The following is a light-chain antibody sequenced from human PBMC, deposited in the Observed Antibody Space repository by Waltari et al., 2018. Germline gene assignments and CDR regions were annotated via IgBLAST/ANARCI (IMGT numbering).Light chain of an antibody. CDR1: SSDVGGYNY. CDR3: SSYISSSTLEL. Sequence: QSALTQPASVSGSPGQSITISCTGTSSDVGGYNYVSWYQQHPGKAPKLMIYDVSNRPSGVSNRFSGAKAGNTASLTISGLQAEDEAEYYCSSYISSSTLELFGGGTSLTVL. V-gene: IGLV2-14*03. J-gene: IGLJ2*01. CDR2: DVS.